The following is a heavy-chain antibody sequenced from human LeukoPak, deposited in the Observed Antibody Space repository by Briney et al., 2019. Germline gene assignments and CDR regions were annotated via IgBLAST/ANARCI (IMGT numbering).Heavy chain of an antibody. J-gene: IGHJ4*02. CDR1: GFTFTSHT. D-gene: IGHD6-19*01. CDR2: IGIDTITI. Sequence: PGGSLRLSCAASGFTFTSHTMNWVRQAPGKGLEWVSSIGIDTITIYYADSVKGRFTISRDNTKNSLYLQMSSLRADDTAVFYCARGRSVEAVAGFDYWGQGTLVTVSS. V-gene: IGHV3-21*01. CDR3: ARGRSVEAVAGFDY.